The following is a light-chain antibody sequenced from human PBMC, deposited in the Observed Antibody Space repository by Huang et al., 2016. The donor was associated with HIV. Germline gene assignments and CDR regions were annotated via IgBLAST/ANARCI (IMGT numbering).Light chain of an antibody. J-gene: IGKJ2*01. CDR3: QQYNRFYT. Sequence: DIQMTQSPSTLSASVGDRVTITCRASQSVGNWLAWYQQNPGQAPKLLIYTASTLQNGVPSRFGGSGSETEFTLTINSLQPDDFATYYCQQYNRFYTFGQGTRLDIK. V-gene: IGKV1-5*03. CDR2: TAS. CDR1: QSVGNW.